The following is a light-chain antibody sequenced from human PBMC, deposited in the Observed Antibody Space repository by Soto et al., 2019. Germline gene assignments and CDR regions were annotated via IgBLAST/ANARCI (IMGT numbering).Light chain of an antibody. CDR3: QQSYSTPPGYT. Sequence: DIQMTQSPSSLSASVGDRVTITCRASQSISSYLNWYQQKPGKAPKLLIYAASSLQSGVPSRFSGSGSGTDFTLTISSLQPEDFATYYCQQSYSTPPGYTFGQGTK. V-gene: IGKV1-39*01. J-gene: IGKJ2*01. CDR2: AAS. CDR1: QSISSY.